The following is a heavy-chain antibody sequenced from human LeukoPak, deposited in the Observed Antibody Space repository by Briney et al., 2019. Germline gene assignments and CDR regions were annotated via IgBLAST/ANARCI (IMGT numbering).Heavy chain of an antibody. CDR3: ARGGHYSDSGGYYHDAFDF. J-gene: IGHJ3*01. Sequence: GGSLRLSCAASGFTFSTYWMAWVRQTPGKGLEWVANIKQDGSDKYYEDSVKGRFTISRDNAKNSLYLQMNGLRAEDTALYYCARGGHYSDSGGYYHDAFDFWGRGTVVTVSS. CDR1: GFTFSTYW. V-gene: IGHV3-7*04. CDR2: IKQDGSDK. D-gene: IGHD3-22*01.